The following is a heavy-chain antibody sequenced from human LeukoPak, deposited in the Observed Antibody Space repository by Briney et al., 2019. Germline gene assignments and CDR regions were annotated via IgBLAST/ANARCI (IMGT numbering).Heavy chain of an antibody. Sequence: SETLSLTCTVSGGSIRSSYYYWGWIRQPPGKGPEWIGSIYDSGSTYYNPSLKSRVTISVDTSKNQFSLKLNSVTAADTAGYYCARHYGPWGQGTLVTVSS. CDR3: ARHYGP. CDR2: IYDSGST. J-gene: IGHJ5*02. D-gene: IGHD3-10*01. CDR1: GGSIRSSYYY. V-gene: IGHV4-39*01.